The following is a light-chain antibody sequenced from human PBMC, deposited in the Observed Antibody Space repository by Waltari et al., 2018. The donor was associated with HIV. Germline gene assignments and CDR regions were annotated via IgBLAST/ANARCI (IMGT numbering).Light chain of an antibody. Sequence: QSVLTQPPSVSEAPRQRVTISCSGCSSNIGNNAVSWYQQLPGKAPKLLIFYDDLLPSGVSDRFSGSKSGTSASLAISGLQSEDEADYYCAAWDDSLNGYVFGTGTQVTV. J-gene: IGLJ1*01. CDR3: AAWDDSLNGYV. CDR2: YDD. V-gene: IGLV1-36*01. CDR1: SSNIGNNA.